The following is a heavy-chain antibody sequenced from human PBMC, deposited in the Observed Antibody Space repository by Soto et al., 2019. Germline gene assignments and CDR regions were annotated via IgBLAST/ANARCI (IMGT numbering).Heavy chain of an antibody. V-gene: IGHV1-3*01. CDR1: GYTFTSYA. D-gene: IGHD2-2*01. J-gene: IGHJ4*02. CDR2: INASNGNT. CDR3: ARNFGYCSSTSCYAGVREFDY. Sequence: ASVKVSCKASGYTFTSYAMYWVRQAPGQRLEWMGWINASNGNTKYSQKLQGRVTITRDTSASTAYMELSSLRSEDTAVYYCARNFGYCSSTSCYAGVREFDYWGQGTLVTVSS.